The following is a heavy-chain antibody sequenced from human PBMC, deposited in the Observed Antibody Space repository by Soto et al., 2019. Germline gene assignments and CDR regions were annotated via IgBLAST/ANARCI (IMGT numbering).Heavy chain of an antibody. CDR3: AHIPNYYQYDWFDP. J-gene: IGHJ5*02. CDR2: IYWDDDK. CDR1: GFSLTTRGVG. D-gene: IGHD3-16*01. Sequence: QITLKESGPTLVKPTQTLTLTCTFSGFSLTTRGVGVGWIRQPPGKALECLALIYWDDDKRYSPSLQSRLSITKDTPKNQVVLTMTNVDPLHTATYYCAHIPNYYQYDWFDPWGQGTLVSVSS. V-gene: IGHV2-5*02.